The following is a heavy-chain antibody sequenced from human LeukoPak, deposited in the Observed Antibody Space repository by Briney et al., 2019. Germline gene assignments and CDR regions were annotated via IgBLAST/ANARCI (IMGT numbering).Heavy chain of an antibody. V-gene: IGHV3-15*01. D-gene: IGHD3-10*01. CDR3: AAGSGAPGY. Sequence: GGSLRLSCAASGSTFRKAWMNWVRQAPGKGLEWVGRIKNRTEGGTTDYAAPVKGRFTISRDDSRNMVFLHMNSLNTGDTAVYFCAAGSGAPGYWGRGTLVTVSS. CDR1: GSTFRKAW. CDR2: IKNRTEGGTT. J-gene: IGHJ4*02.